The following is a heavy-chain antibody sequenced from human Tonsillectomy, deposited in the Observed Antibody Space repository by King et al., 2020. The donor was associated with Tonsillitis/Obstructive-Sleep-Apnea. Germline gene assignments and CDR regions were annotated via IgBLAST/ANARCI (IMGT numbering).Heavy chain of an antibody. CDR1: GFTFSSYV. V-gene: IGHV3-30*04. CDR2: ISYDGSNK. Sequence: VQLVESGGGVVQPGRSLRLSCAASGFTFSSYVMHWVRQAPGKGLEWVAVISYDGSNKYYADSVKGRFTISRDNSKNTLYLQMNSLRAEDTAVYYCARHEVEWELFSFDYWGQGTLVTVSS. CDR3: ARHEVEWELFSFDY. D-gene: IGHD1-26*01. J-gene: IGHJ4*02.